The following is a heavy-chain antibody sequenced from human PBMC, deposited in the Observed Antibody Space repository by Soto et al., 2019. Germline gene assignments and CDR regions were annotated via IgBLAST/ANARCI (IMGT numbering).Heavy chain of an antibody. J-gene: IGHJ4*02. CDR3: ARDRGYSYGYYDY. D-gene: IGHD5-18*01. V-gene: IGHV4-4*02. CDR1: GGSISSSNW. Sequence: KTSETLSLTCAVSGGSISSSNWWSWVRQPPGKGLEWIGEIYHSGSTNYNPSLKSRVTISVDKSKNQFSLKLSSVTAADTAVYYCARDRGYSYGYYDYWGQGTLVTVSS. CDR2: IYHSGST.